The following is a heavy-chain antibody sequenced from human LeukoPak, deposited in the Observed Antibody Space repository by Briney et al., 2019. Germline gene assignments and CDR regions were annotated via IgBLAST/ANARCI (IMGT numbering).Heavy chain of an antibody. CDR3: ARDAYYYDTGGYYVVDY. J-gene: IGHJ4*02. V-gene: IGHV4-4*07. CDR2: IYSSGST. D-gene: IGHD3-22*01. CDR1: GGSISSYY. Sequence: PSETLSLTCTVSGGSISSYYWAWIRQSAGNGLERIGRIYSSGSTYYTPSLNSRVTMSVDTSNNQFSLRLTSVTAADTAVYYCARDAYYYDTGGYYVVDYWGQGTLVTVSS.